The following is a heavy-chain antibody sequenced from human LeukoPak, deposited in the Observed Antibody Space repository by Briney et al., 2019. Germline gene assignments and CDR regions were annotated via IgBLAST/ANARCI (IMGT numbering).Heavy chain of an antibody. D-gene: IGHD4-23*01. CDR1: GFTFRTYW. Sequence: GGSLRLSCAASGFTFRTYWMSWVRQAPGKGLEWVSYISNTGHTKYYADSVKGRLTISRDNAKKSLYLQMNTLRVGDTAVYYCAKTDYGGNLGFDIWGQGTMVTVSS. CDR2: ISNTGHTK. J-gene: IGHJ3*02. V-gene: IGHV3-11*01. CDR3: AKTDYGGNLGFDI.